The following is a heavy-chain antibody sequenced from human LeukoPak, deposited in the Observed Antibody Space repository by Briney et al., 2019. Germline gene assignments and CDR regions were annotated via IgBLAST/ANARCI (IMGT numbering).Heavy chain of an antibody. V-gene: IGHV1-69*13. D-gene: IGHD4-23*01. CDR2: IIPIFGTA. J-gene: IGHJ6*02. CDR1: GGTFSSYA. Sequence: GASVNVSCKASGGTFSSYAISWVRQAPGQGLEWMGGIIPIFGTANYAQKFQGRVTITADESTSTAYMELSSLRSEDTAVYYCARGFLRWGRMDVWGQGTTVTVSS. CDR3: ARGFLRWGRMDV.